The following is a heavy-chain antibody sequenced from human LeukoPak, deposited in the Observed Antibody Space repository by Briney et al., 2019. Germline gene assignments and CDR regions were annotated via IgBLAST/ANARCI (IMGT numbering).Heavy chain of an antibody. J-gene: IGHJ4*02. CDR3: ARTIIAAAGTGPSGY. Sequence: SVKVSCKASGGTFSSYAISWVRQAPGQGLEWMGRIIPILGIANYAQKFQGRVTITADKSTSTAYMELSSLRSEDTAVYYCARTIIAAAGTGPSGYWGQGTLVTVSS. CDR2: IIPILGIA. D-gene: IGHD6-13*01. V-gene: IGHV1-69*04. CDR1: GGTFSSYA.